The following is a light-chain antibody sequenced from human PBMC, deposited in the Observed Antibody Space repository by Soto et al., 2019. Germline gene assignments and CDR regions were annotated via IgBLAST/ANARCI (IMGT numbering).Light chain of an antibody. CDR2: TTS. J-gene: IGKJ1*01. Sequence: EIVMTQSPATLSVSPGERAILSCRASQSVTSNLAWYQQKPGQAPRLLIYTTSTRATGIPARFSGSGSQTEFTLTISSLQSEDFAVYYCQQYHKWPLTFRQGTKVDIK. CDR1: QSVTSN. V-gene: IGKV3-15*01. CDR3: QQYHKWPLT.